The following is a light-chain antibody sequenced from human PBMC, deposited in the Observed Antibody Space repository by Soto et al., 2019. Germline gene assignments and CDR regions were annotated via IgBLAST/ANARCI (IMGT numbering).Light chain of an antibody. CDR3: QQSYSIPLT. J-gene: IGKJ4*01. CDR2: AAS. CDR1: QTIGNF. V-gene: IGKV1-39*01. Sequence: DIQMTQSPSSLSASVGDRVTITCRASQTIGNFLTWYQQKPGTAPKLLIYAASSLRSAVPSRFSGSRSGTDFTLIICSLQPEDFATYYCQQSYSIPLTFGGGTKVEIK.